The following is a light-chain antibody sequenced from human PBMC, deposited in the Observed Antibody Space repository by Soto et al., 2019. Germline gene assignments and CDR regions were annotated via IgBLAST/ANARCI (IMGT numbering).Light chain of an antibody. CDR2: EVS. V-gene: IGLV2-14*01. CDR1: SSDVGGYTY. CDR3: SSYTSSSTLVV. J-gene: IGLJ2*01. Sequence: QSALTQPASVSGSPGQSITISCTGTSSDVGGYTYVSWYQQHPGKAPKLMIYEVSERPSGVSDRFSGSKSGNTASLTISGLQAEDEADYYCSSYTSSSTLVVFGGGTKLTVL.